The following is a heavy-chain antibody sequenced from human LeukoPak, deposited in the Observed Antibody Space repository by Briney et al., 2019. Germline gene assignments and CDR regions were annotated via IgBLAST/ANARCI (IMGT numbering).Heavy chain of an antibody. CDR3: ARDMGVPAAKYYYYMDV. D-gene: IGHD2-2*01. J-gene: IGHJ6*03. CDR2: ISSSSSYI. CDR1: GFTFSSYS. Sequence: PGGSLRLSCAASGFTFSSYSLNWVRQAPGKGLEWVSSISSSSSYIYYADSVKGRFTISRDNAKNSLYLQMNSLRAEDTAVYYCARDMGVPAAKYYYYMDVWGKGTTVTISS. V-gene: IGHV3-21*01.